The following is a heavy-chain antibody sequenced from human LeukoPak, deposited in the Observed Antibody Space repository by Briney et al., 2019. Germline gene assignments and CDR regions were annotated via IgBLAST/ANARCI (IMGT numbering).Heavy chain of an antibody. CDR2: ISYSGST. J-gene: IGHJ4*02. Sequence: SETLSLTCTVSGGSITSYYWSWIRQPPGKGLEWIGYISYSGSTNYNPSLKSRVTISVGTSKNQFSLKLSSVTAADTAVYYCARRAYSSGYYYFDYWGQGALVTVSS. CDR1: GGSITSYY. CDR3: ARRAYSSGYYYFDY. V-gene: IGHV4-59*01. D-gene: IGHD3-22*01.